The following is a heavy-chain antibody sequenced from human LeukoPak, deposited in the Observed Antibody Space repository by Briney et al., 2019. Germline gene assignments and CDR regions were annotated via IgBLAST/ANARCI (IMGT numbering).Heavy chain of an antibody. Sequence: GGTLRLSCAASGFTFSSYGMSWVRQAPGKGLEWVSAISGSGGSTYYADSVKGRFTISRDNSKNTLYLQMNSLRAEDTAVYYCAKEATWYYYDSSGRTYFDYWGQGTLVTVSS. CDR2: ISGSGGST. V-gene: IGHV3-23*01. CDR3: AKEATWYYYDSSGRTYFDY. J-gene: IGHJ4*02. CDR1: GFTFSSYG. D-gene: IGHD3-22*01.